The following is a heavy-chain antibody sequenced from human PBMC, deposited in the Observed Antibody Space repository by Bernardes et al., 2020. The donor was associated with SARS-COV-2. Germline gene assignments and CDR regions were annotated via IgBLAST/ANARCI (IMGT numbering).Heavy chain of an antibody. Sequence: SLRLSCAASGFTFSDYYGGWIRQAPGKGLEWVSYISSSGSTIYYADSVKGRFTISRDNAKNSLYLQMNSLRAEDTAVYYCARDEGIRGEDYYGMDVWGQGTTVTVSS. CDR2: ISSSGSTI. CDR3: ARDEGIRGEDYYGMDV. CDR1: GFTFSDYY. D-gene: IGHD2-15*01. V-gene: IGHV3-11*01. J-gene: IGHJ6*02.